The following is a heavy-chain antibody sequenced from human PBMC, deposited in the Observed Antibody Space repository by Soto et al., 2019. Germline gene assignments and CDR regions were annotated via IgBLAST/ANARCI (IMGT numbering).Heavy chain of an antibody. CDR1: GFTFSSYG. Sequence: GGSLRLSCAASGFTFSSYGMHWVRQAPGKGLEWVAVISYDGSNKYYADSVKGRFTISRDNSKNTLYLQMNSLRAEDTAVYYCARVPRLVAGEDYADYWGQGTLVTVSS. CDR2: ISYDGSNK. V-gene: IGHV3-30*03. CDR3: ARVPRLVAGEDYADY. J-gene: IGHJ4*02. D-gene: IGHD2-15*01.